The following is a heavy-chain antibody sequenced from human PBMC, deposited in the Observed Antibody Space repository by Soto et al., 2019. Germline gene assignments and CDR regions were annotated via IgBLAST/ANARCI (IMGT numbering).Heavy chain of an antibody. CDR3: AKIPVPAAMFFDH. V-gene: IGHV3-23*01. CDR1: GFTFSSYA. J-gene: IGHJ4*02. Sequence: GGSLRLSCAASGFTFSSYAMSWVRQAPWKGLEWVSAISGSGGSTYYADSVKGRFTISRDNSKNTLYLQMNSLRAEDTAVYYWAKIPVPAAMFFDHWGQGTLVTVPS. CDR2: ISGSGGST. D-gene: IGHD2-2*01.